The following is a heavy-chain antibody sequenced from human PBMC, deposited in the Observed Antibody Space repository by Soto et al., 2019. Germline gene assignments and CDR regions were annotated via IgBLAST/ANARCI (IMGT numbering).Heavy chain of an antibody. J-gene: IGHJ4*02. Sequence: LSLTCSVSGGSISGHYWSWIRQSPGKGLEWIGYIFYSGSTNYNPSLKSRVTISVDTSKNQFSLKMSSVTAADTAVYYCARVGSSGWSPDYWGRGTLVTVSS. CDR3: ARVGSSGWSPDY. V-gene: IGHV4-59*11. CDR1: GGSISGHY. CDR2: IFYSGST. D-gene: IGHD6-19*01.